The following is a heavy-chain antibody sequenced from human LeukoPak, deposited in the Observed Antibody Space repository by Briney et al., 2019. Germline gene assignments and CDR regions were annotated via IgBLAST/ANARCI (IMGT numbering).Heavy chain of an antibody. V-gene: IGHV1-3*01. CDR2: INAGTSNR. J-gene: IGHJ4*02. CDR1: GYTFTSYA. CDR3: ARVSDDSGWNFDY. Sequence: ASVKVSCKASGYTFTSYAIHWVRQAPVQRLEWMGWINAGTSNRKYSQKFQDRVTITRETSATTAYMELSSLTSEDTAVYYCARVSDDSGWNFDYWGQGTLVTVSS. D-gene: IGHD6-19*01.